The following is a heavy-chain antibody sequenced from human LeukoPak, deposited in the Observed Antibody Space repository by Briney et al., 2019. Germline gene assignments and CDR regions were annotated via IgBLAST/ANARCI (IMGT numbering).Heavy chain of an antibody. Sequence: TGGSLRLSCAASGFTFSSYAMSWVRQAPGKGLEWVSAISGSGGSTYYADSVKGRFTISRDKSKNTLYLQMNSLRAEDTAVYYCAKGGLVVVDYGMDVWGQGTTVTVSS. CDR1: GFTFSSYA. V-gene: IGHV3-23*01. CDR2: ISGSGGST. D-gene: IGHD2-15*01. J-gene: IGHJ6*02. CDR3: AKGGLVVVDYGMDV.